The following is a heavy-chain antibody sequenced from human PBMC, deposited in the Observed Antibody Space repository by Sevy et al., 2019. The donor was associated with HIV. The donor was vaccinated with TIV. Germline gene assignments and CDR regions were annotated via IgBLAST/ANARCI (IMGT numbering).Heavy chain of an antibody. D-gene: IGHD3-10*01. Sequence: GGCLRLSCAASGFTFSSYDMHWVRQATGKGLEWVSAIGTAGDTYYPGSVKGRFTISRENAKNSLYLQMNSLRVGDTAVYYCAKVAAGGFDYWGQGTLVTVSS. CDR2: IGTAGDT. CDR1: GFTFSSYD. V-gene: IGHV3-13*01. J-gene: IGHJ4*02. CDR3: AKVAAGGFDY.